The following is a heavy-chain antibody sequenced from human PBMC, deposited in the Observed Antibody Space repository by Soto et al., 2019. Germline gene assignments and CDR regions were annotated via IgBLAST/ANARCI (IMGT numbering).Heavy chain of an antibody. CDR3: ARDPWAVDY. CDR1: GFTVSTKY. Sequence: GSLRLSCAASGFTVSTKYMSWGRQAPGKGLAWGSVIYSGGSTFYADSVRGRFTISRDNSKNTVNLQMNSLGAEDTAGYYCARDPWAVDYWGQGTLVPVSS. J-gene: IGHJ4*02. D-gene: IGHD3-16*01. V-gene: IGHV3-53*01. CDR2: IYSGGST.